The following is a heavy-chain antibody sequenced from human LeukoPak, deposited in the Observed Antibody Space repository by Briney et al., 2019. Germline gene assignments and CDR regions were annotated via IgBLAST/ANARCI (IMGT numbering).Heavy chain of an antibody. J-gene: IGHJ4*02. V-gene: IGHV1-18*01. CDR2: ISAYNGNT. D-gene: IGHD3-10*01. CDR3: ARGVVLLWFGDLPGY. Sequence: ASVKVSCKASGYTFTSYGISWVRQAPGQGLEWMGWISAYNGNTNYAQKFQGRVTMTRDTSISTAYMELSRLRSDDTAVYYCARGVVLLWFGDLPGYWGQGTLVTVSS. CDR1: GYTFTSYG.